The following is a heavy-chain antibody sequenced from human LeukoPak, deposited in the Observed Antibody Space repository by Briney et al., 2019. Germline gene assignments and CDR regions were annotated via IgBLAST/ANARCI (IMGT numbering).Heavy chain of an antibody. V-gene: IGHV3-7*03. CDR3: ATSYDMGWLIGY. J-gene: IGHJ4*02. D-gene: IGHD3/OR15-3a*01. CDR1: GFTFGDTW. Sequence: PGGSLRLSCAASGFTFGDTWMNWVRQVPGQGLEWVANIKQDGSEKFYVASVKGRLTISRDNGKSSLYLQMNSLRVEDTALYYCATSYDMGWLIGYWGQGTLVTVSS. CDR2: IKQDGSEK.